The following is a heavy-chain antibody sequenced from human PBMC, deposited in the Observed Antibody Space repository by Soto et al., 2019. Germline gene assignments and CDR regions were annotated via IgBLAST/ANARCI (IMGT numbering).Heavy chain of an antibody. J-gene: IGHJ5*02. Sequence: SGPTLLNPTQTRTLICTFSGLSLTTGGVGVGWVRQPPWKALELLALRYWSDDKRYSPSLNRRLTIPQEASKPQVVPTMTTLETVDTATYYCVHRDSSGWNGFDPSGQGTLVTVS. CDR2: RYWSDDK. V-gene: IGHV2-5*01. CDR3: VHRDSSGWNGFDP. D-gene: IGHD6-19*01. CDR1: GLSLTTGGVG.